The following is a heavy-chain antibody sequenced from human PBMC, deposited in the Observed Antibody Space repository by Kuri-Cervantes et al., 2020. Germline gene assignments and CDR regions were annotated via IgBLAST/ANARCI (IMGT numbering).Heavy chain of an antibody. CDR1: GGSISSSSYY. CDR2: IYYSGST. CDR3: ARVVGDWLYYFDY. J-gene: IGHJ4*02. Sequence: SETLSLTCTVSGGSISSSSYYWGWIRQPPGKGLEWTGYIYYSGSTNYNPSLKSRVTISVDTSKNQFSLKLSSVTAADTAVYYCARVVGDWLYYFDYWGQGTLVTVSS. V-gene: IGHV4-61*05. D-gene: IGHD3/OR15-3a*01.